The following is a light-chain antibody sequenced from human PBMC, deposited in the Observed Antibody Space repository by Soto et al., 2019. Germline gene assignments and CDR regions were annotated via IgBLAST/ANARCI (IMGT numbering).Light chain of an antibody. V-gene: IGLV3-21*02. CDR2: DDS. J-gene: IGLJ2*01. Sequence: SYELTQPPSVSVTPGQTAMITCGGNNIGSKGVHWYQQKPGQAPVLVVYDDSDRPSGIPERFSGSNSGNTATLTINRVEAGDEADFFCQVWDDSGDHVVFGGGTKLTVL. CDR1: NIGSKG. CDR3: QVWDDSGDHVV.